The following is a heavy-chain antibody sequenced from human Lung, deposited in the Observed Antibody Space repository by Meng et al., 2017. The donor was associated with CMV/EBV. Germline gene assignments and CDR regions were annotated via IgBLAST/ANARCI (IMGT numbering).Heavy chain of an antibody. Sequence: GGSLRLSCAASGFTFSNYAMHWVRQAPGKGLEWVAVISYDGSNKYFADSVKGRFTISRDNSKNTLYLQMNSLRAEDTAVYYCAWGVVTPGYWGKGTLVTVSS. CDR2: ISYDGSNK. V-gene: IGHV3-30*04. CDR3: AWGVVTPGY. CDR1: GFTFSNYA. D-gene: IGHD4-23*01. J-gene: IGHJ4*02.